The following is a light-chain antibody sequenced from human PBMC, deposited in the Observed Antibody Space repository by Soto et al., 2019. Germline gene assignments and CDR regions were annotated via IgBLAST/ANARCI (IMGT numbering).Light chain of an antibody. CDR1: QGIRYD. CDR3: QQSYSTLWT. J-gene: IGKJ1*01. Sequence: AIQMTQSPSSLSASVGDRVTITGRASQGIRYDLGWYQQKPGKAPKLLIYAASSLQSGVPSRFSGSGSGTEFTLTISSLQPDDFATYYCQQSYSTLWTFGQGTKVDIK. V-gene: IGKV1-6*01. CDR2: AAS.